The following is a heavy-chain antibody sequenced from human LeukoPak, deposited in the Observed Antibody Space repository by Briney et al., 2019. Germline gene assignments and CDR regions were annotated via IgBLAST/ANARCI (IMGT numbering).Heavy chain of an antibody. CDR2: ISHDGII. V-gene: IGHV3-74*01. CDR3: ARDWVYKIDY. Sequence: GGSLRLSRAVSGFIFSSSAMSWVRQAPGKGLVWVSRISHDGIISYADSVKGRFTISRDNAKNTLILQMNSLRVEDTAVYYCARDWVYKIDYWGRGTLVTVSS. D-gene: IGHD5-24*01. CDR1: GFIFSSSA. J-gene: IGHJ4*02.